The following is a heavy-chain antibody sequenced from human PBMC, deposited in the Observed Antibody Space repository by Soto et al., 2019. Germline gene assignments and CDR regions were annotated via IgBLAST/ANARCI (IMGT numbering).Heavy chain of an antibody. V-gene: IGHV5-51*01. CDR3: ARQDGLGIHSFDY. CDR1: GNRFNKW. D-gene: IGHD3-10*01. J-gene: IGHJ4*01. CDR2: IYPGDSDT. Sequence: GAALTISCKGLGNRFNKWIGWVRQMPGKGLEWMGIIYPGDSDTRYSPSFQGQVTISVDKSINTAYLQWTGLKASDTAMYYCARQDGLGIHSFDYWGRGTLVTV.